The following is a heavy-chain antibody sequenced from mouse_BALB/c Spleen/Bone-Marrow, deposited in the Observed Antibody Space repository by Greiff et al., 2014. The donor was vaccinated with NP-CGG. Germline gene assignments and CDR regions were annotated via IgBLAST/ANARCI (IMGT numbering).Heavy chain of an antibody. V-gene: IGHV1-18*01. CDR3: ARKGPYYRYDPYAMDY. CDR2: INPYNGGT. D-gene: IGHD2-14*01. J-gene: IGHJ4*01. CDR1: GYSFTGYT. Sequence: EVQLQQSGPELVKPGASMKISCKASGYSFTGYTMNWVKQSHGKNLEWIGLINPYNGGTSYNQKFKGKATLTVDKSSSTAYMELLTLTSEDSAVYYCARKGPYYRYDPYAMDYWGQGTSVTVSS.